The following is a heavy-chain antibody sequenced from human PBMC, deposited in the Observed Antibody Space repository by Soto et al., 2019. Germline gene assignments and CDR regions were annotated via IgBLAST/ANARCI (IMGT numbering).Heavy chain of an antibody. Sequence: GGSLTLSCAASGFTFSNAWMSWVRQAPGKGLEWVGRIKSKTDGGTTDYAAPVKGRFTISRDDSKNTLYLQMNSLKAEDTAVYYCTTGSGYCSSTSCYTPRYYYYYGMDVWGQGTTVTVSS. D-gene: IGHD2-2*02. CDR1: GFTFSNAW. J-gene: IGHJ6*02. CDR2: IKSKTDGGTT. V-gene: IGHV3-15*01. CDR3: TTGSGYCSSTSCYTPRYYYYYGMDV.